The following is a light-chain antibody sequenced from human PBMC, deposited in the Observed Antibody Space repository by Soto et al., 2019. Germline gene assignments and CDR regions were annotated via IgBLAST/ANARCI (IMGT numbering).Light chain of an antibody. CDR1: QSISNW. V-gene: IGKV1-5*03. CDR3: QQYISYSLPT. J-gene: IGKJ4*01. Sequence: DIQMTQSPSTLSSSVGDRVTITCRASQSISNWLAWYQQKPGKAPKLLISEASNLESGVPSRFSGSGSGTEFTLTISSLQPDDFATYYCQQYISYSLPTLGAGTKVDIK. CDR2: EAS.